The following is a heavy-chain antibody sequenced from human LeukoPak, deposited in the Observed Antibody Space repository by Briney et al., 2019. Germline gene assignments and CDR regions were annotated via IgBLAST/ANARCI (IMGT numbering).Heavy chain of an antibody. CDR1: GFTFSSYG. CDR3: AKVGEKGNIVVVPAAAWGADFDY. D-gene: IGHD2-2*01. J-gene: IGHJ4*02. V-gene: IGHV3-23*01. Sequence: GRSLRLSCAASGFTFSSYGIHWVRQAPGKGLEWVSAISGSGGSTYYADSVKGRFTISRDNSKNTLYLQMNSLRAEDTAVYYCAKVGEKGNIVVVPAAAWGADFDYWGQGTLVTVSS. CDR2: ISGSGGST.